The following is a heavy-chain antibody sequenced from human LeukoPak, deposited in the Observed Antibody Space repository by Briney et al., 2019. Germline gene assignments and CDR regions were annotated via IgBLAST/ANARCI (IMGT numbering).Heavy chain of an antibody. D-gene: IGHD2-8*02. V-gene: IGHV3-74*01. Sequence: GGSLRLSCSASGFIFNNYWMHWVRQAPGKGLVWISRVSPDGRSTNYADSVKGRFTISRDNAKNTLYLQMNSLSAEDTAIYYCAKVDGTGNSVSDYWGQGTLVPVSS. CDR1: GFIFNNYW. CDR2: VSPDGRST. CDR3: AKVDGTGNSVSDY. J-gene: IGHJ4*02.